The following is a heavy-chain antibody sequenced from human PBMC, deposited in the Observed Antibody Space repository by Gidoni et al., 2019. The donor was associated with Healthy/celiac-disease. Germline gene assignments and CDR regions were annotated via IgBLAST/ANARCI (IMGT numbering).Heavy chain of an antibody. CDR3: AREGSPTTVVRGLLGY. V-gene: IGHV4-34*01. D-gene: IGHD4-17*01. CDR2: INHSGST. Sequence: QVQLQQWGAGLLKPSETLSLTCAVYGGSFSGYYWSWIRQPPGKGLEWIGEINHSGSTNYNPSLKSRVTISVDTSKNQFSLKLSSVTAADTAVYYCAREGSPTTVVRGLLGYWGQGTLVTVSS. J-gene: IGHJ4*02. CDR1: GGSFSGYY.